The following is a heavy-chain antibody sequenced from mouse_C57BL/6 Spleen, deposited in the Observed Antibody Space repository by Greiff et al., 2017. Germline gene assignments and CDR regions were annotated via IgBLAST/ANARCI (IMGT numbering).Heavy chain of an antibody. V-gene: IGHV7-3*01. J-gene: IGHJ4*01. CDR1: GFTFTDYY. CDR2: IRNKANGYTT. Sequence: EVKVVESGGGLVQPGGSLSLSCAASGFTFTDYYMSWVRQPPGKALEWLGFIRNKANGYTTEYSASVKGRFTISRDNSQSILYLQMNALRAEDSATYYCARWYGQGAMDYWGQGTSVTVSS. D-gene: IGHD2-10*02. CDR3: ARWYGQGAMDY.